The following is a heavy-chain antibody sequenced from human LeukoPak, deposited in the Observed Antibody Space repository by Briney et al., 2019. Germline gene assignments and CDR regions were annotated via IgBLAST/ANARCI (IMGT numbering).Heavy chain of an antibody. D-gene: IGHD3-9*01. CDR3: ARKYFNWFDH. CDR1: GYSFSSYW. Sequence: GESLKISCKGSGYSFSSYWITWVRQLPGKGLEWMGKIDPTDSHSNFSPSFQGRVTISVDRSTSTAYLQWSSLQASDTATYYCARKYFNWFDHWGQGTLVTVSS. CDR2: IDPTDSHS. J-gene: IGHJ5*02. V-gene: IGHV5-10-1*01.